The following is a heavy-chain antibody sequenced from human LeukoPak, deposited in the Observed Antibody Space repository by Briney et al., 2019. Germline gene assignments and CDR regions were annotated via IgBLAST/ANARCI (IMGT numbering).Heavy chain of an antibody. CDR3: ASTIAARPFGWFDP. Sequence: SGTLSLTCTVSGGSISSYYWSWIRQPPGKGLEWIGYIYTSGSTNYNPSLKSRVTISVDTSKNQFSLKLSSVTAADTAVYYCASTIAARPFGWFDPWGQGTLVTVSS. CDR1: GGSISSYY. V-gene: IGHV4-4*09. CDR2: IYTSGST. D-gene: IGHD6-6*01. J-gene: IGHJ5*02.